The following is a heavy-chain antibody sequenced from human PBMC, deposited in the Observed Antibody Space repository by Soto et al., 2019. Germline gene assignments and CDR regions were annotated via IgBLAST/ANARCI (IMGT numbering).Heavy chain of an antibody. Sequence: EVQLVESGGGLVQPGGSLRLSCAASGFTFRSYWMHWVRQGPGMGLVWVSRINADATDTDYADSVKGRFTISRDNAKNTLYLQMNSLRVEDTAVYFCARSVYGSGDGNDYWGQGTLVTVSS. J-gene: IGHJ4*02. D-gene: IGHD3-10*01. CDR2: INADATDT. V-gene: IGHV3-74*01. CDR1: GFTFRSYW. CDR3: ARSVYGSGDGNDY.